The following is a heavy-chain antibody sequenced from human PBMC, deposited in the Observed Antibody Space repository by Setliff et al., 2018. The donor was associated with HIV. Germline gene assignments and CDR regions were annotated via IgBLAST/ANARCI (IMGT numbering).Heavy chain of an antibody. Sequence: GASVKVSCKVSGYTLTELSRHWVRQAPGKGLEWMGSFDPKDGKTRYAQKFQGRVTMTEDTSTDTAYMELSSLGSEDTAVYYYVTGSAARPFDYWGQGTLVTVSS. D-gene: IGHD6-6*01. V-gene: IGHV1-24*01. J-gene: IGHJ4*02. CDR1: GYTLTELS. CDR2: FDPKDGKT. CDR3: VTGSAARPFDY.